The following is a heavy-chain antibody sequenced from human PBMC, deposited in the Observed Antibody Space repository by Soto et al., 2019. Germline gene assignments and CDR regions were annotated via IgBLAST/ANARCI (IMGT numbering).Heavy chain of an antibody. D-gene: IGHD1-7*01. CDR3: ARKETELELLALDP. CDR1: GGSLSSSNW. V-gene: IGHV4-4*02. J-gene: IGHJ5*02. CDR2: IYHSGST. Sequence: SETLSLTCAVSGGSLSSSNWWSWVRQPPGKGLEWIGEIYHSGSTNYNPSLKSRVTISVDKSKNQFSLKLSSVTAADTAVYYCARKETELELLALDPWGQGTLVTVPQ.